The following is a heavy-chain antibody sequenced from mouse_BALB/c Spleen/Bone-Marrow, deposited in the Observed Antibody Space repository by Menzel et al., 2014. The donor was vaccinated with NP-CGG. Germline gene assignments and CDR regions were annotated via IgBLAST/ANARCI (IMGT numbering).Heavy chain of an antibody. D-gene: IGHD2-12*01. V-gene: IGHV1-63*01. J-gene: IGHJ4*01. CDR1: GYTFTNYW. CDR3: ARDTMFPMDY. Sequence: VQLQQSGAELVRPGTSVKISCKASGYTFTNYWLGWAKQRPGHGLEWIGDIYPGGGYTNYNEKFKGKATLTADTSSSTAYMQLSSLTSEDSAVYFCARDTMFPMDYWGQGTSVTVSS. CDR2: IYPGGGYT.